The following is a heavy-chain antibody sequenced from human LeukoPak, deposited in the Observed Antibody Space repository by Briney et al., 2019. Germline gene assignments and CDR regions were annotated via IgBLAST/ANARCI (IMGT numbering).Heavy chain of an antibody. CDR3: AKEGTGTTSVTSAFDY. V-gene: IGHV3-23*01. CDR1: GFTFSSYA. CDR2: ISGGGGNT. D-gene: IGHD1-1*01. Sequence: GGSLRLSCAASGFTFSSYAMNWVRQAPGKGLEWVSAISGGGGNTYYAGSLKGRVTISRDNSKNTLYLQMNSLRAEDTAVYYCAKEGTGTTSVTSAFDYWGQGILVTVST. J-gene: IGHJ4*02.